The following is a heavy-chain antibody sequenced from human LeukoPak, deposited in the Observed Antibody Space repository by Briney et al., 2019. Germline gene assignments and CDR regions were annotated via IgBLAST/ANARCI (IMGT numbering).Heavy chain of an antibody. D-gene: IGHD3-22*01. J-gene: IGHJ4*02. V-gene: IGHV4-31*03. CDR1: GGSISSGGYY. CDR2: IYYSGST. CDR3: AREFYYYDSSGFPNRLFDY. Sequence: SQTLSLTCTVSGGSISSGGYYWSWIRQHPGKGLEWIGYIYYSGSTYYNPSLKSRVTISVDTSKNQFSLKLSSVTAADTAVYYCAREFYYYDSSGFPNRLFDYWGRGTLVTVSS.